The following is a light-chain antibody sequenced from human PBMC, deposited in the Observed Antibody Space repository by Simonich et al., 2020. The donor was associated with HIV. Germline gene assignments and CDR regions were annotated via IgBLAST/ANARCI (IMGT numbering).Light chain of an antibody. V-gene: IGKV4-1*01. Sequence: DIVMTQSPDSLAVSLGERATINCKSSRNILYNSNNKNYLAWYQQKPGQPPNLLIYWASTRESGVPDRFSGSGSGTDFTLTISILQAEDVALYYCQQYYSTPLTFGGGTKVEI. J-gene: IGKJ4*01. CDR2: WAS. CDR1: RNILYNSNNKNY. CDR3: QQYYSTPLT.